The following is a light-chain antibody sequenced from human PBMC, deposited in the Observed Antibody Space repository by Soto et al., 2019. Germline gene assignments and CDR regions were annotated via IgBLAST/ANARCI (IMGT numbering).Light chain of an antibody. J-gene: IGLJ3*02. CDR1: SSNIGNNA. V-gene: IGLV1-36*01. CDR3: QSYDTSLRGVV. Sequence: QSVLTQPPSVSEAPRQRVTISCSGSSSNIGNNAVNWYQQLPGKAPKLLIYYDDLLPSGVPDRFSASKSGTSASLAITGLQAEDEADYSCQSYDTSLRGVVFGGGTKLTVL. CDR2: YDD.